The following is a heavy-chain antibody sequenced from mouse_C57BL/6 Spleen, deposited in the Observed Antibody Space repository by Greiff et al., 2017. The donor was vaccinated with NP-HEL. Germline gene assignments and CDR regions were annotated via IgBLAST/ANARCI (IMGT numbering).Heavy chain of an antibody. Sequence: QVQLKQSGAELARPGASVKLSCKASGYTFTSYGISWVKQRTGQGLEWIGEIYPRSGNTYYNEKFKGKATLTADKSSSTAYMELRSLTSEDSAVYFCARRAYSYGSSYDYAMDYWGQGTSVTVSS. CDR1: GYTFTSYG. J-gene: IGHJ4*01. CDR3: ARRAYSYGSSYDYAMDY. CDR2: IYPRSGNT. V-gene: IGHV1-81*01. D-gene: IGHD1-1*01.